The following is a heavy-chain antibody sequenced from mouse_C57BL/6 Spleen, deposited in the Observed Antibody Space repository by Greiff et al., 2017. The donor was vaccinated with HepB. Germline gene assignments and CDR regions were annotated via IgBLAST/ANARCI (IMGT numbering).Heavy chain of an antibody. V-gene: IGHV1-50*01. Sequence: QVQLQQPGAELVKPGASVKLSCKASGYTFTSYWMQWVKQRPGQGLEWIGEIDPSDSYTNYNKKFKGKATLTVDTSSSTSYMQLSSLTSEDSAVYYCARRYYGFAWFAYWGQGTLVTVSA. D-gene: IGHD2-2*01. CDR3: ARRYYGFAWFAY. J-gene: IGHJ3*01. CDR1: GYTFTSYW. CDR2: IDPSDSYT.